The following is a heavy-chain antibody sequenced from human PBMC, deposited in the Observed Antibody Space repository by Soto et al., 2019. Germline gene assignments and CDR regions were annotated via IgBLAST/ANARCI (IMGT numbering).Heavy chain of an antibody. J-gene: IGHJ4*02. CDR2: INHSGST. V-gene: IGHV4-34*01. CDR1: GGSFSGYY. Sequence: QVQLQQWGAGLLKPSETLSLTCAVSGGSFSGYYWSWIRKPPGKGLAWIGEINHSGSTNYIPSLKRRVTISVDTSKNQFSLKLSSVTAADTAVYYCARGTRSSTSCYFRYWGQGTLVTVSS. D-gene: IGHD2-2*01. CDR3: ARGTRSSTSCYFRY.